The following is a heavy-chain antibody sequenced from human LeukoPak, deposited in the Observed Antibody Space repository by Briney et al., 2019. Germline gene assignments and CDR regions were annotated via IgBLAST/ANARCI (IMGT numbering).Heavy chain of an antibody. Sequence: GGSLRLSCAASGFTFTNYNMNWVRQAPGKGLEWVSSISSTSRSYIYYADSVKGRFTISRDNAKNSLYLQMNSLRAEDTAVYYCARRGYSSGWNRFDYWGQGTLVTVSS. D-gene: IGHD6-25*01. CDR3: ARRGYSSGWNRFDY. CDR2: ISSTSRSYI. J-gene: IGHJ4*02. V-gene: IGHV3-21*01. CDR1: GFTFTNYN.